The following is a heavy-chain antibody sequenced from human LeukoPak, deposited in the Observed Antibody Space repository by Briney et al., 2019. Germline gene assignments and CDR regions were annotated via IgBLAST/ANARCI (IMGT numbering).Heavy chain of an antibody. D-gene: IGHD6-19*01. V-gene: IGHV1-18*01. CDR2: ISAYNGNT. CDR1: GYTFTSYG. CDR3: ARENSSGWYYNWFDP. J-gene: IGHJ5*02. Sequence: ASVKVSCKASGYTFTSYGISWVRQAPGQGLEWMGWISAYNGNTNYAQKLQGRVTMTTDTSTSTAYMELRSLRSDDTAVYYCARENSSGWYYNWFDPWGQGTLVTVSS.